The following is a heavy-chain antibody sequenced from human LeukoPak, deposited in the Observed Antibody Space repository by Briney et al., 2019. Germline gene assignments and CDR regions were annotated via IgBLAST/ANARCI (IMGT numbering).Heavy chain of an antibody. J-gene: IGHJ3*02. CDR1: GGSFSGYY. CDR3: ARGFYYYDSRRAFDI. CDR2: IYHSGST. Sequence: PSETLSLTCAVYGGSFSGYYWGWIRQPPGKGLEWIGSIYHSGSTYYNPSLKSRVTISVDTSKNQFSLKLSSVTAADTAVYYCARGFYYYDSRRAFDIWGQGTMVTVSS. D-gene: IGHD3-22*01. V-gene: IGHV4-38-2*01.